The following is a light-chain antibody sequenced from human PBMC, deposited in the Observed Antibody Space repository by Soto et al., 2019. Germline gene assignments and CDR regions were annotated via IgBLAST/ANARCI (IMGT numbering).Light chain of an antibody. CDR1: SSDVGGYNY. CDR3: SSYTISSTRV. V-gene: IGLV2-14*01. Sequence: QSALTQPASVSGSPGQSITISCTGTSSDVGGYNYVSWYQQHPGKAPKLMIYEVSNRPSGVSNRFSGSKSGNTASLTISGLQAEDEADYYCSSYTISSTRVFGTGTKVT. J-gene: IGLJ1*01. CDR2: EVS.